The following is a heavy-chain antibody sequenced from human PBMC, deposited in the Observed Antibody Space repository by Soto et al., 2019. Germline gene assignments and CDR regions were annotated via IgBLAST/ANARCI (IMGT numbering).Heavy chain of an antibody. D-gene: IGHD3-10*01. CDR1: GGSSSSYF. V-gene: IGHV4-4*07. Sequence: SETLSLTCTVSGGSSSSYFWSWIRQPAGKGLEWIGRIYTSGITNYNPSLKSRVTMSVDTSKNQFSLNLTSVTAADTAVYYCARESSGLVRSLGHWGQGTLVTVSS. CDR2: IYTSGIT. CDR3: ARESSGLVRSLGH. J-gene: IGHJ4*02.